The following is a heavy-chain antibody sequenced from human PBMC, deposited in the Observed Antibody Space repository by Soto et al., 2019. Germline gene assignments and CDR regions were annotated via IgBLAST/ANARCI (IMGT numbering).Heavy chain of an antibody. CDR2: IYSSGTT. V-gene: IGHV4-4*07. D-gene: IGHD2-21*02. CDR1: GGSISGFY. CDR3: ARGPFCGDDCYFDV. Sequence: SETLSLTCTVAGGSISGFYWSWFRQPAGKGLEWIGRIYSSGTTKYNPSLRNRVTMSVDTSTDQYSLNLASMTAADTAVYFCARGPFCGDDCYFDVWGKGTQVTVSS. J-gene: IGHJ4*02.